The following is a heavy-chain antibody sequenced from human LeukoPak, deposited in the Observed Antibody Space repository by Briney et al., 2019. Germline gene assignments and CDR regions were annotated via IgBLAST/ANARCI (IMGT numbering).Heavy chain of an antibody. V-gene: IGHV3-23*01. Sequence: GGSLRLSCAASGFTFSSYWMSWVRQAPGKGLEWVSAISGSGGSTYYADSVKGRFTISRDNSKNTLYLQMNSLRAEDTAVYYCAKDGRAKGSGSYPSYFDYWGQGTLVTVSS. J-gene: IGHJ4*02. CDR3: AKDGRAKGSGSYPSYFDY. CDR1: GFTFSSYW. D-gene: IGHD3-10*01. CDR2: ISGSGGST.